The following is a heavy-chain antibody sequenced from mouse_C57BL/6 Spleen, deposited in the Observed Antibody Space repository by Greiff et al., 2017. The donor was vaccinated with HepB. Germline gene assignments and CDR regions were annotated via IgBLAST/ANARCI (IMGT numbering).Heavy chain of an antibody. CDR2: IYPSDSET. CDR1: GYTFTSYW. CDR3: ARFGASITTVVDY. D-gene: IGHD1-1*01. V-gene: IGHV1-61*01. Sequence: QVQLQQPGAELVRPGSSVKLSCKASGYTFTSYWMDWVKQRPGQGLEWIGNIYPSDSETHYNQKFKDKATLTVDKSSSTAYMQLSSLTSEDSAVYYCARFGASITTVVDYWGQGTTLTVSS. J-gene: IGHJ2*01.